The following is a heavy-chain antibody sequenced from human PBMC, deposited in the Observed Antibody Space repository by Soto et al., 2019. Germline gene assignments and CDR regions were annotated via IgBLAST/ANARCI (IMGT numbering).Heavy chain of an antibody. CDR1: GYTFTSYD. Sequence: ASLKVSCKASGYTFTSYDISWVRPATGQGLEWMGWMNPNSGNTGYAQKFQGRVTMTRNTSISTAYMELSSLRSEDTAVYYCARVLGRGSSRHYGYYYGMDVRGQGTTVNGSS. CDR2: MNPNSGNT. D-gene: IGHD6-13*01. J-gene: IGHJ6*02. CDR3: ARVLGRGSSRHYGYYYGMDV. V-gene: IGHV1-8*01.